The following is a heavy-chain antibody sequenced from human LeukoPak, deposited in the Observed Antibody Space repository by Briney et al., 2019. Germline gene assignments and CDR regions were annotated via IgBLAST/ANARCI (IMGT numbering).Heavy chain of an antibody. CDR1: GFSFGNYA. CDR2: ISGSGGST. CDR3: AKTYSGSYYY. D-gene: IGHD1-26*01. Sequence: PGGSLTLSCAASGFSFGNYAMSWVRQAPGKGLEWVSAISGSGGSTYYADSVKGRFTISRDNSKNTLYLQMNSLRAEDTAVYYCAKTYSGSYYYWGQGTLVTVSS. J-gene: IGHJ4*02. V-gene: IGHV3-23*01.